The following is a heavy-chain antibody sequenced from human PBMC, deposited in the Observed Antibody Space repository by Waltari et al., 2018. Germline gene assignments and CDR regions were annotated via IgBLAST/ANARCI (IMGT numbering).Heavy chain of an antibody. J-gene: IGHJ3*02. CDR2: ISSSSSTI. V-gene: IGHV3-48*04. D-gene: IGHD6-19*01. Sequence: EVQLVESGGGLVQPGGSLRLSCAASGFTFSSYSMNWVRSAPGKGLEWVSYISSSSSTIYYADSVKGRFTISRDNAKNSLYLQMNSLRAEDTAVYYCARPFGSGSGFDAFDIWGQGTMVTVSS. CDR1: GFTFSSYS. CDR3: ARPFGSGSGFDAFDI.